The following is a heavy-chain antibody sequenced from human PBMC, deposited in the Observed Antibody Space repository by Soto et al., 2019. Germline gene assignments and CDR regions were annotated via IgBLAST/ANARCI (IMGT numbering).Heavy chain of an antibody. CDR3: ARDPYSSSRYYYGMDV. CDR1: GDSVSSNSSA. V-gene: IGHV6-1*01. Sequence: SQTLSLTCAISGDSVSSNSSAWNWIRHSPSRGLELLGRTYYRSKWYNDYAVSVKSRITINPDTSKNQFSLQLNSVTPEDTAVYDCARDPYSSSRYYYGMDVWGQGTPVTVSS. J-gene: IGHJ6*02. CDR2: TYYRSKWYN. D-gene: IGHD6-6*01.